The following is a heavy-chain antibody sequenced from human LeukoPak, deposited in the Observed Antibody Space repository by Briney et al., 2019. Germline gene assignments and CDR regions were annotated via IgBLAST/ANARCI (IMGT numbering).Heavy chain of an antibody. CDR1: GGSISSYY. D-gene: IGHD3-3*01. Sequence: SETLSLTCTVSGGSISSYYWSWIRQPPGKGLEWIGYIYYSGSTNYNPSLKSRVTISVDTSKNQFSLKLSSVTAADTAVYYCARDGYYSNWFDPWGQGTLVTVSS. V-gene: IGHV4-59*01. J-gene: IGHJ5*02. CDR2: IYYSGST. CDR3: ARDGYYSNWFDP.